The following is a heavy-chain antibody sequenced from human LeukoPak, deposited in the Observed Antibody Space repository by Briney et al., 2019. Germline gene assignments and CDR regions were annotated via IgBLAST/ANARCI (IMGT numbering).Heavy chain of an antibody. Sequence: ASVKVSCKASGYIFTSYFLHWVREAPGQGLEWMGIINPSGGDTSYAQKFQGRVTMSRDMSTSTIYMELSSLKSDDTAVYYCARGHGNEFDYWGQGTLVTVSS. J-gene: IGHJ4*02. CDR3: ARGHGNEFDY. CDR1: GYIFTSYF. V-gene: IGHV1-46*01. D-gene: IGHD4-23*01. CDR2: INPSGGDT.